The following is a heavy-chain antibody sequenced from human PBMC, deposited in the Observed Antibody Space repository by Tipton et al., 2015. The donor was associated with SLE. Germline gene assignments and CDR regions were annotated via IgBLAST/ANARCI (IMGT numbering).Heavy chain of an antibody. D-gene: IGHD7-27*01. CDR3: ARDPGDRGFDY. J-gene: IGHJ4*02. CDR1: GFTFSSYG. CDR2: ISYDGSNK. V-gene: IGHV3-30*03. Sequence: SLRLSCAASGFTFSSYGMHWVRQAPGKGLEWVAVISYDGSNKYYADSVKGRFTISRDNSKNTLFLQVNSLRAEDTAVYYCARDPGDRGFDYWGQGTLVTVSS.